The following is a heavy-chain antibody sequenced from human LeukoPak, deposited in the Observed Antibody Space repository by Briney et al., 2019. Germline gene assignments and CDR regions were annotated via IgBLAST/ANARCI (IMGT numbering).Heavy chain of an antibody. CDR3: ARGFGRDHGYGSGSSFLRDYYYYMDV. V-gene: IGHV1-2*02. J-gene: IGHJ6*03. D-gene: IGHD3-10*01. Sequence: ASVKVSCKASGYTFTGYYMHWVRQAPGQGLEWMGWINPNSGGTNYAQKFQGRVTMTRDTSISTAYMELSRLRSDDTAVYYCARGFGRDHGYGSGSSFLRDYYYYMDVWGKGTTVTISS. CDR1: GYTFTGYY. CDR2: INPNSGGT.